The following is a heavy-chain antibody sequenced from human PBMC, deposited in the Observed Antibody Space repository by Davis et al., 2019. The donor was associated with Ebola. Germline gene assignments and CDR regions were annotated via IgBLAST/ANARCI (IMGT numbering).Heavy chain of an antibody. D-gene: IGHD4-17*01. CDR2: INHSGST. Sequence: MPSETLSLTRAVYGGSFSGYYWSWIRQPPGKGLEWIGEINHSGSTNYNPSLKSRVTISVDTSKNQFSLKLSSVTAADTAVYYCARHDYGDAFDIWGQGTMVTVSS. CDR3: ARHDYGDAFDI. V-gene: IGHV4-34*01. J-gene: IGHJ3*02. CDR1: GGSFSGYY.